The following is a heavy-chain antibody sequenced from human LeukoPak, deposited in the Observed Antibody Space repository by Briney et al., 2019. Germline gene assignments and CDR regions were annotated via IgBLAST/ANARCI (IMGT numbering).Heavy chain of an antibody. Sequence: GGSLRLSCADSGFTFVDYGMRWVRHAPGKGLEWVSGINGSGGSTCYADSVKGRFTIYRDNAKNSLYLQMNSLRAEDTALYYCARGRGYSYGTHFDYWGQGTLVTVSS. J-gene: IGHJ4*02. CDR1: GFTFVDYG. CDR2: INGSGGST. V-gene: IGHV3-20*04. CDR3: ARGRGYSYGTHFDY. D-gene: IGHD5-18*01.